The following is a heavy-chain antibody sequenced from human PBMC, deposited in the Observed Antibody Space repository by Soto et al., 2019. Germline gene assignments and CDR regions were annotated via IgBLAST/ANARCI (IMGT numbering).Heavy chain of an antibody. CDR3: ARTTAAAGTHYMDV. Sequence: GGSLRLSCASSGFTFSNYAMSLVRQAPGKGLAWVSGISGGSTYYADSVKGRFTISRDNSKNTLYLQMNSLRAEDTAVYYCARTTAAAGTHYMDVWGKGTTVTVSS. V-gene: IGHV3-23*01. D-gene: IGHD6-13*01. CDR1: GFTFSNYA. CDR2: ISGGST. J-gene: IGHJ6*03.